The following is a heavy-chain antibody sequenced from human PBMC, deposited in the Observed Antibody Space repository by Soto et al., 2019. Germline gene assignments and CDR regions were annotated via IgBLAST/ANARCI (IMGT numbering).Heavy chain of an antibody. V-gene: IGHV3-30-3*01. Sequence: WIRQPPGKGLEWVAVISYDGSNKYYADSVKGRFTISRDNSKNTLYLQMNSLRAEDTAVYYCARDPGCSGGSCYFDYWGQGTLVTVSS. CDR2: ISYDGSNK. J-gene: IGHJ4*02. D-gene: IGHD2-15*01. CDR3: ARDPGCSGGSCYFDY.